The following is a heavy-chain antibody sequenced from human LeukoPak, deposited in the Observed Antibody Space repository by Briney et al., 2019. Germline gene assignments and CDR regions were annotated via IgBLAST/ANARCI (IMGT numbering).Heavy chain of an antibody. V-gene: IGHV3-48*01. CDR3: ARDGNYDYWSAQSAGDGMDV. J-gene: IGHJ6*02. CDR1: GFTFSSYS. CDR2: IGSSGITI. Sequence: PGGSLRLSCAASGFTFSSYSMNWVRQAPGKGLEWVSYIGSSGITIYYADSVKGRFTISRDNAKNSLYLQMSILRAEDTAVYYCARDGNYDYWSAQSAGDGMDVWGQGTTVIVSS. D-gene: IGHD3-3*01.